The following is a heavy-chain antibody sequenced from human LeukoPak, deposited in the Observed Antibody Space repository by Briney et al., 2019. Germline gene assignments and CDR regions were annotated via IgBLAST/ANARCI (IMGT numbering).Heavy chain of an antibody. Sequence: ASVKVSCEAPGYTFTSYGISWVRQAPGQGLEWMGWISAYNGNTNYAQKLQGRVTMTTDTSTSTAYMELRSLRSDDTAVYYCARSDQEARYCSCTSCYSSAFDIWGQGTMVTVSS. CDR1: GYTFTSYG. CDR3: ARSDQEARYCSCTSCYSSAFDI. J-gene: IGHJ3*02. D-gene: IGHD2-2*01. CDR2: ISAYNGNT. V-gene: IGHV1-18*01.